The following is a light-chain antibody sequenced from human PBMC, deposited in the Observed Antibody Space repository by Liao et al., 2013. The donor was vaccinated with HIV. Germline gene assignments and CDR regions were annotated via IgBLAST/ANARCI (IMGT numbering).Light chain of an antibody. V-gene: IGLV3-21*04. Sequence: SYVLTQPPSVSVAPGKTAGISCGGNNVGSTSVHWYQQKPGQAPVLVIYYDSDRPSVIPERFSGSNSATMATLTISRVEPGDEAVYYCQLWGGTSAQVLFGGGTQLTVL. CDR1: NVGSTS. J-gene: IGLJ2*01. CDR2: YDS. CDR3: QLWGGTSAQVL.